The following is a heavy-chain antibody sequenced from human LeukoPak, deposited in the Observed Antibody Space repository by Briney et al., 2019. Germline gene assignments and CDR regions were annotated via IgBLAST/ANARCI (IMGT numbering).Heavy chain of an antibody. V-gene: IGHV1-69*05. CDR3: ARAGYYDFYNWFDP. CDR1: GGTFSSYA. D-gene: IGHD3-3*01. Sequence: SVKVSCKASGGTFSSYAISWVRQAPGQGLEWMGGIIPIFGTANYAQKFQGRVTITTDESTSTAYMELSSLRSEDTAVYFCARAGYYDFYNWFDPWGQGTLVTVSS. J-gene: IGHJ5*02. CDR2: IIPIFGTA.